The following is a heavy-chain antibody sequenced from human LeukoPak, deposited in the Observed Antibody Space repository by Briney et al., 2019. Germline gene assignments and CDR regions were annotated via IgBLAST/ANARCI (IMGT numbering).Heavy chain of an antibody. CDR3: ARVQGGGYRTADY. D-gene: IGHD6-19*01. CDR2: ILENGSNQ. Sequence: GGSLRLSCAASGFTFSTYRMSWVRQAPGKGLDWVAVILENGSNQYYADSVKGRFTISRDNSKNTLFLQMNSLRGEDTAMYYCARVQGGGYRTADYWGQGTLVTVSS. CDR1: GFTFSTYR. J-gene: IGHJ4*02. V-gene: IGHV3-30*03.